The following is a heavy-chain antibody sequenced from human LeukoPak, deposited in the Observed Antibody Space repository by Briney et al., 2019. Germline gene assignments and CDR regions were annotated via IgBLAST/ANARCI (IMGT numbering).Heavy chain of an antibody. V-gene: IGHV3-11*04. CDR1: GFIFSDYY. CDR3: ARDPYSGSYGNYYYYFMDV. CDR2: ISSSGSSYI. J-gene: IGHJ6*03. D-gene: IGHD1-26*01. Sequence: PGGSLRLSCAASGFIFSDYYMSWIRQAPGKGLEWVSYISSSGSSYIYYADSVKGRFTISRDNAKNSLYLQMNSLRAEDTAVYYCARDPYSGSYGNYYYYFMDVWGKGTTVTISS.